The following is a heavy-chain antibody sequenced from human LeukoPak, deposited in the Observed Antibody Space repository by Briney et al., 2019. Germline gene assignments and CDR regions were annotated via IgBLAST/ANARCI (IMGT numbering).Heavy chain of an antibody. V-gene: IGHV3-30*18. CDR1: GFTFNNYG. CDR3: AKATSGSSMDFYGLAV. D-gene: IGHD1-26*01. CDR2: ISYDGNNK. J-gene: IGHJ6*02. Sequence: GGSLRLSCAASGFTFNNYGMHWVRQAPGKGLEWVAVISYDGNNKYYEDSVKGRFTISRDNSKNTLFLQMNSLRTEDTAVYYCAKATSGSSMDFYGLAVWGQGTTVAVSS.